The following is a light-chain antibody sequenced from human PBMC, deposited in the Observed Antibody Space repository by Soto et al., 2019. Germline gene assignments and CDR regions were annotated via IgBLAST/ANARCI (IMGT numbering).Light chain of an antibody. CDR1: KSVLYSSNNKNY. V-gene: IGKV4-1*01. J-gene: IGKJ4*01. Sequence: IMMTPSSDALAAFLGGRATINCKSSKSVLYSSNNKNYLAWYQQKPGQSQQLLIYLGSNRASGVPDRFSGSRGGTAGILKISRVVEEDGWVEDCMQALHTPLTFGRGTKVDIK. CDR3: MQALHTPLT. CDR2: LGS.